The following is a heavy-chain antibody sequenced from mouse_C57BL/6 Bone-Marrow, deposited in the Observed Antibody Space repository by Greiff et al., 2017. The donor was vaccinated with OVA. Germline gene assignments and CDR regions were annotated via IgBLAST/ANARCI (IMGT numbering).Heavy chain of an antibody. J-gene: IGHJ3*01. Sequence: VQLQQSGAELARPGASVKLSCKASGYTFTSYGISWVKQRTGQGLEWIGEIYPRSGNTYYNEKFKGKATLTADKSSSTAYMELRSLTSEDSAVYFCARPLYYGYPWFAYWGQGTLVTVSA. V-gene: IGHV1-81*01. D-gene: IGHD2-2*01. CDR2: IYPRSGNT. CDR1: GYTFTSYG. CDR3: ARPLYYGYPWFAY.